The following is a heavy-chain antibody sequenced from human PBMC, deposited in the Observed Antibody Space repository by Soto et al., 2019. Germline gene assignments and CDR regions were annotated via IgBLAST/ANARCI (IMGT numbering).Heavy chain of an antibody. CDR2: INVGYGNT. J-gene: IGHJ6*03. CDR3: ARDFRYCSSASCQAGAIDI. CDR1: GYTFTPYA. Sequence: QVQLVQSGSEVKKPGASVTVSCKASGYTFTPYAMHWVRQAPGQRTEWMGWINVGYGNTKYSQKFQGRVTITRDTSARIAYMELSSLRSEDTAVYYCARDFRYCSSASCQAGAIDIWGKGTPVTVS. D-gene: IGHD2-2*01. V-gene: IGHV1-3*01.